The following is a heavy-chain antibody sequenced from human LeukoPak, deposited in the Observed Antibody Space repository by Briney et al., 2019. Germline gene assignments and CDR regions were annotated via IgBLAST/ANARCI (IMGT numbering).Heavy chain of an antibody. Sequence: GGSLRLSCAASGFTFSSYSMNWVRQAPGKGLEWVSVIYGGGSTSYADSVKGRFTISRDNSKNTLYLQMNSLRAEDTAVYYCARGSYNWNFPGDYWGQGTLVTVSS. CDR2: IYGGGST. CDR1: GFTFSSYS. J-gene: IGHJ4*02. V-gene: IGHV3-53*01. CDR3: ARGSYNWNFPGDY. D-gene: IGHD1-7*01.